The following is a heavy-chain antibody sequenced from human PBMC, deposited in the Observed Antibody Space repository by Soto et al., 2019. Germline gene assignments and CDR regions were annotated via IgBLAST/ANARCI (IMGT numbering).Heavy chain of an antibody. CDR2: IKSKTDGGTT. V-gene: IGHV3-15*01. J-gene: IGHJ3*02. D-gene: IGHD6-19*01. CDR3: TTQMRGIAVANDAFDI. Sequence: GGSLRLSCAASGFTFSGSWSSWVRQAAGKGLEWVARIKSKTDGGTTDYAAPVTGRFTISRDDSKNTLSLQMNSLKTEDTAIYYCTTQMRGIAVANDAFDIWDQGTMVT. CDR1: GFTFSGSW.